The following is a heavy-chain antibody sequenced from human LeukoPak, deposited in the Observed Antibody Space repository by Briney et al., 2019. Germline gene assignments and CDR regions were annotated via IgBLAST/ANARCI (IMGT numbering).Heavy chain of an antibody. CDR3: ARDWNYYYYYGMDV. CDR2: ISGGSGAI. Sequence: GGSLRLSCAASGFTFSSYNMIWVRQAPGKGLEWVSYISGGSGAIYYTDSVRGRFTISRDNARNSLALQMNSLRVEDTAVYYCARDWNYYYYYGMDVWGQGTTVTVSS. V-gene: IGHV3-48*01. CDR1: GFTFSSYN. D-gene: IGHD1-1*01. J-gene: IGHJ6*02.